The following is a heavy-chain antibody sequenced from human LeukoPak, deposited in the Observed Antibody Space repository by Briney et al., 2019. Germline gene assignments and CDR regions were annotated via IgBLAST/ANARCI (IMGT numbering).Heavy chain of an antibody. CDR1: GFTFSSEA. CDR3: TKVRSGSSSWALRVFDY. V-gene: IGHV3-23*01. D-gene: IGHD6-13*01. J-gene: IGHJ4*02. Sequence: WGSLRLSCAVSGFTFSSEAMGWVRQLPGGGLEWVSTISPAGGTTYYAESMKGRFTISRDNSKSTLYLQMNSLRVEDTAVYYCTKVRSGSSSWALRVFDYWGQGALVTVSS. CDR2: ISPAGGTT.